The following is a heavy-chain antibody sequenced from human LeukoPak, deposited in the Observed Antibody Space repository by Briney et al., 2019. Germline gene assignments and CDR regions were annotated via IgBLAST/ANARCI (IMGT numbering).Heavy chain of an antibody. V-gene: IGHV1-2*02. CDR1: GYAFTGYY. CDR3: ARESYTVYGAFDI. J-gene: IGHJ3*02. Sequence: ASVKVSCKASGYAFTGYYIHWVWQGQGQGLEWMGWINPNSGGTNYAQKFQGRVTMTRDTSISTAYMELSRLRSDHTAVYYCARESYTVYGAFDIWGQGTMVTVSS. D-gene: IGHD1-26*01. CDR2: INPNSGGT.